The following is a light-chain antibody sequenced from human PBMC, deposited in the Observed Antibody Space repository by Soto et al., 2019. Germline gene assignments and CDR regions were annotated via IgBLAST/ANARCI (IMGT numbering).Light chain of an antibody. CDR3: CSYRRNSRTQV. J-gene: IGLJ1*01. CDR1: SSDVGDYNY. V-gene: IGLV2-14*03. CDR2: DVS. Sequence: QSVLTQPASVSGSPGQSITISCTGTSSDVGDYNYVSWYQQHPGKAPKLLIYDVSNRPSGVSNRFSGSKSGNTASLTISGLQAEDEADFYCCSYRRNSRTQVFGTGTKVTVL.